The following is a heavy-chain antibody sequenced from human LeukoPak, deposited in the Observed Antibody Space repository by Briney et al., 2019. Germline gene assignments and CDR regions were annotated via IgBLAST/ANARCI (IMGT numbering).Heavy chain of an antibody. Sequence: PGGSLRLSCAASGFTFSSYAMSWVRQAPGKGLEWVSAISGSGGSTYYADSVKGRFTISRDNSKNTLYLQMNSLRAEDTAVYYCAKLPPFPDSGSYWRDGFFGEYYFDYWGQGTLVTVSS. CDR1: GFTFSSYA. J-gene: IGHJ4*02. D-gene: IGHD1-26*01. CDR3: AKLPPFPDSGSYWRDGFFGEYYFDY. CDR2: ISGSGGST. V-gene: IGHV3-23*01.